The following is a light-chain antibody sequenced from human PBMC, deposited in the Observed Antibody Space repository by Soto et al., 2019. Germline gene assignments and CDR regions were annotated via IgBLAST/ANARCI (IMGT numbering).Light chain of an antibody. CDR3: SSYTSISTHV. CDR1: SSYVGGYNF. V-gene: IGLV2-14*01. CDR2: DVS. Sequence: QSVLTQPASVSGSPGQSITISCTGTSSYVGGYNFVSWYQQHPGKAPKLMIHDVSNRPSGVSNRFSGSKSGNTASLTISGLQAEDEADYYCSSYTSISTHVFGTGTKVTVL. J-gene: IGLJ1*01.